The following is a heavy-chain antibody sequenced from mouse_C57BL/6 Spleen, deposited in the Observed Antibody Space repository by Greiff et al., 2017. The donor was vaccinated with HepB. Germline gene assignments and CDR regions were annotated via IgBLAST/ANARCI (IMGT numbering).Heavy chain of an antibody. Sequence: EVQVVESGPGLVKPSQSLSLTCSVTGYSITSGYYWNWIRQFPGNKLEWMGYISYDGSNNYNPSLKNRISITRDTSKNQFFLKLNSVTTEDTATYYCAREAYYGSSHFDYWGQGTTLTVSS. CDR3: AREAYYGSSHFDY. D-gene: IGHD1-1*01. V-gene: IGHV3-6*01. CDR2: ISYDGSN. CDR1: GYSITSGYY. J-gene: IGHJ2*01.